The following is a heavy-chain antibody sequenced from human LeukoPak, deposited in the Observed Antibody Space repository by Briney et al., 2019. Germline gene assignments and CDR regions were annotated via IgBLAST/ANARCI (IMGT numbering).Heavy chain of an antibody. CDR3: ATEGIVGGGAHFDY. D-gene: IGHD3-22*01. J-gene: IGHJ4*02. CDR2: IDVGSYA. V-gene: IGHV3-21*01. Sequence: GESLRLSCAASGFIFSSYGINWVRQAPGKGLEWVSSIDVGSYAYYADSVKGRFTISRDNAKNSLYLQMNSLRVEDTAVYYCATEGIVGGGAHFDYWGQGTLVTVSS. CDR1: GFIFSSYG.